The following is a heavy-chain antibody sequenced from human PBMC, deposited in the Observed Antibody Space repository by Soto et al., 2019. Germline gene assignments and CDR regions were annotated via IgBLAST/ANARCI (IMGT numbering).Heavy chain of an antibody. Sequence: QVQLVESGGGVVQPGGSLRLSCTTSGFPFSDYAMHWVRQAPGQGPEWVAIIWHDASNKYHADSVKGRFTISRDNSKNILFLQMNILSADDAALDYCVRATPRLHMENWGQGTLVTVSS. CDR1: GFPFSDYA. V-gene: IGHV3-33*01. CDR2: IWHDASNK. J-gene: IGHJ4*02. CDR3: VRATPRLHMEN. D-gene: IGHD2-21*01.